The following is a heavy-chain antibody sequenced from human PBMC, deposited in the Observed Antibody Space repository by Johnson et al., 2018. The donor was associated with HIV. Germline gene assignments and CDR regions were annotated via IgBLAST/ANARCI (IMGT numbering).Heavy chain of an antibody. Sequence: EVQLVESGGGLVKPGGSLRLSCAASGFTFSSYAMSWVRQAPGTGLEWVSAVSGSGGSTYYADSVKGRFTISRDNSKNTLYLQMKSLRAEDTAVYYCAKDRGDSSGYYYADALDIWGQGTMVTVSS. V-gene: IGHV3-23*04. CDR1: GFTFSSYA. CDR3: AKDRGDSSGYYYADALDI. D-gene: IGHD3-22*01. J-gene: IGHJ3*02. CDR2: VSGSGGST.